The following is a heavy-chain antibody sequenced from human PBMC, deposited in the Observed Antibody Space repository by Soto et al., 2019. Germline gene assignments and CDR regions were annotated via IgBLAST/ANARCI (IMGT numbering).Heavy chain of an antibody. Sequence: EVQLVESGGGLVKPGGSLRLSCAASGFTFSSYSMNWVRQAPGKGLEWVSSISSSSSYIYYADSVKGRFTISRDNAKNSLYLQMNSLRAEDTAVYYCARAGVTGTTGWFDPWGQGTLVTVSS. CDR3: ARAGVTGTTGWFDP. J-gene: IGHJ5*02. CDR1: GFTFSSYS. V-gene: IGHV3-21*01. CDR2: ISSSSSYI. D-gene: IGHD1-7*01.